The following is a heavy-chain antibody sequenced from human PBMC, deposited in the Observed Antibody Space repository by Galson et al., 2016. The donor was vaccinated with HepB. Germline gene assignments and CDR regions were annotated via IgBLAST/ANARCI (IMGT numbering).Heavy chain of an antibody. Sequence: SLRLSCAASGFTFSHYNMNWVRQAPGKGLEWVSCISSRSSDIEYADSVKGRFTISRDNAKNTLYLQMNSLRPEDTAVYYCAKDLTIVGMIMSPGDWGQGTMVTVSS. J-gene: IGHJ3*01. CDR2: ISSRSSDI. CDR1: GFTFSHYN. V-gene: IGHV3-21*01. D-gene: IGHD3-3*01. CDR3: AKDLTIVGMIMSPGD.